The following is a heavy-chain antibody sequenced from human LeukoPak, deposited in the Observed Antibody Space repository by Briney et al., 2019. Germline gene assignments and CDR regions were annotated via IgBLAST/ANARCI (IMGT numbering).Heavy chain of an antibody. Sequence: SSETLSLTCTVSGGSISSISYYWGWIRQPPGKGLEWIGEINHSGSTNYNPSLKSRVTISVDTSKNQFSLKLSSVTAADTAVYYCARDGARLGELSFFDYWGQGTLVTVSS. J-gene: IGHJ4*02. CDR2: INHSGST. CDR3: ARDGARLGELSFFDY. D-gene: IGHD3-16*02. CDR1: GGSISSISYY. V-gene: IGHV4-39*07.